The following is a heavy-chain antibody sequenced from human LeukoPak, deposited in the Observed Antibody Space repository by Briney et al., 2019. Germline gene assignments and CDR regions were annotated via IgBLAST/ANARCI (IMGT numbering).Heavy chain of an antibody. J-gene: IGHJ4*02. Sequence: SVKDSCKASGGTFSSYAISWVRQAPGQGLEWMGGIIPIFGTANYAQKFQGRVTITADESTSTAYMELSSLRSEDTAVYYCARDGPYGAYYFDYWGQGTLVTVSS. D-gene: IGHD4-17*01. CDR2: IIPIFGTA. V-gene: IGHV1-69*01. CDR1: GGTFSSYA. CDR3: ARDGPYGAYYFDY.